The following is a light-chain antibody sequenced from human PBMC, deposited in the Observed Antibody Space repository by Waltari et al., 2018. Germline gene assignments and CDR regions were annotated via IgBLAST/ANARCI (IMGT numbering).Light chain of an antibody. Sequence: EIVMTQSPATLSVSPGERATLSCRASQSVSSNFAWYQQRAGQAPRLLIYGASTRATGVPARFSASGSGTEFILTISSLQSEDFAVYYCQQYDNLPLTFGGGTKVEIK. CDR3: QQYDNLPLT. CDR1: QSVSSN. J-gene: IGKJ4*01. CDR2: GAS. V-gene: IGKV3-15*01.